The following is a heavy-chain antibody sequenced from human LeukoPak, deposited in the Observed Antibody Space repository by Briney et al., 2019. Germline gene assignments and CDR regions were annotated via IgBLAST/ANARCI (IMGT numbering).Heavy chain of an antibody. CDR3: AASPQGGYSYGYGAY. CDR2: ISSSSSYI. V-gene: IGHV3-21*04. J-gene: IGHJ4*02. Sequence: GGSLRLSCAASGFTFSSYSMNWVRQAPGKGLEWVSSISSSSSYIYYADSVKGRFTISRDNAKNSLYLQMNSLRSEDTAVYYCAASPQGGYSYGYGAYWGQGTLVTVSS. CDR1: GFTFSSYS. D-gene: IGHD5-18*01.